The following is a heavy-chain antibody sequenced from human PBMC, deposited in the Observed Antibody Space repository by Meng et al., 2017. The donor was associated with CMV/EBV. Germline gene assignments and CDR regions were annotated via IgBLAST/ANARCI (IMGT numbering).Heavy chain of an antibody. V-gene: IGHV3-23*01. CDR3: AKGIFGVVGAGYYYYYGMDV. CDR1: GFTFSSYA. Sequence: GESLKISCAAFGFTFSSYAMSWVRQAPGKGLEWVSAISGSGGSTYYADSVKGRFTISRDNSKNTLYLQMNSLRAEDTAVYYCAKGIFGVVGAGYYYYYGMDVWGQGTTVTVSS. CDR2: ISGSGGST. J-gene: IGHJ6*02. D-gene: IGHD3-3*01.